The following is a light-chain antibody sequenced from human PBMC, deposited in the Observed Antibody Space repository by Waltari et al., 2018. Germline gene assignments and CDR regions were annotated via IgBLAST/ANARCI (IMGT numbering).Light chain of an antibody. CDR2: GAS. CDR1: QSVRSN. CDR3: QQYNNWLIT. J-gene: IGKJ5*01. V-gene: IGKV3-15*01. Sequence: GRASQSVRSNLAWYQQKPGQAPRLLIYGASTRATFIPDRFSGSGSGTEFTLTISSLQSEDFAVYYCQQYNNWLITFGQGTRLEIK.